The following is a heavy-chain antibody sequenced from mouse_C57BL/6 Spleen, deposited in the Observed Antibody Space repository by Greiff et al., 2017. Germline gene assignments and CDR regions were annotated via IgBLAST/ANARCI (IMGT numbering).Heavy chain of an antibody. CDR3: TSLPRYAMDD. Sequence: QVQLQQPGAELVMPGASVKLSCKASGYTFTSYWMHWVKQRPGQGLEWIGEIDPSDSYTNYNQKFQGKYTLTVDKSSSTAYMQLSSLTSEDSAVYYCTSLPRYAMDDWGQGTSVTVSS. CDR2: IDPSDSYT. CDR1: GYTFTSYW. J-gene: IGHJ4*01. V-gene: IGHV1-69*01.